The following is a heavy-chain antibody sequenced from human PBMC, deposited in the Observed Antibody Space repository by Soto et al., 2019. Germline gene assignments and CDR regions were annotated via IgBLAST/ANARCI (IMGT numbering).Heavy chain of an antibody. CDR2: ISAYNGNT. Sequence: ASVKVSCKASGYTFTSYGISWVRQAPGQGLELMGWISAYNGNTNYAQKLQGRVTMTTDTSTSTAYMELRSLRSDDTAVYYCARDLGYYDFWSGWRALQRIDYWGQGTLVTVYS. CDR1: GYTFTSYG. CDR3: ARDLGYYDFWSGWRALQRIDY. V-gene: IGHV1-18*01. D-gene: IGHD3-3*01. J-gene: IGHJ4*02.